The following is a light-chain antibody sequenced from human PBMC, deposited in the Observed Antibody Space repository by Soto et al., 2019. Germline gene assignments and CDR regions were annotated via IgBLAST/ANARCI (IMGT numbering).Light chain of an antibody. CDR1: QSVSSN. J-gene: IGKJ4*01. CDR3: EHYNNWIAS. V-gene: IGKV3D-15*01. CDR2: DAS. Sequence: EIVMTQSPATLSVSPGERATLSCRASQSVSSNLAWYQQKPGQAPRLLVYDASNRATGIPTRFSGSGSGTDFTLTISSLQSEDFAVYYCEHYNNWIASFGGGTKVDIK.